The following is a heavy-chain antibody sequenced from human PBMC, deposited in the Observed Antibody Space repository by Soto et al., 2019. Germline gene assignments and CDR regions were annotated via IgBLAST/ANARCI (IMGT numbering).Heavy chain of an antibody. J-gene: IGHJ4*02. CDR1: GYTFTSYA. CDR3: ARSMVVVTDFDY. Sequence: ASVKVSCKASGYTFTSYAMHWVRQAPGQRLEWMGWINAGNGNTKYSQKFQGRVTITRDTSASTAYMELSSLRSEDTAVYYCARSMVVVTDFDYWGQGTLDTVS. V-gene: IGHV1-3*01. D-gene: IGHD2-21*02. CDR2: INAGNGNT.